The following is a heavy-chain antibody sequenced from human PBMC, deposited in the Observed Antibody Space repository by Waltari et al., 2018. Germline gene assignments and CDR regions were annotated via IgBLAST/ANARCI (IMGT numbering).Heavy chain of an antibody. CDR1: GGSISSGGYY. CDR2: IYDSGSS. D-gene: IGHD3-22*01. J-gene: IGHJ4*02. Sequence: QVQLQESGPGLVKPSQTLSLTCTVSGGSISSGGYYWSWIRQHPGKGLEWIGYIYDSGSSYYNPSLKRRVTRSVDTSKNQFSLKLSSVTAADTAVYYCASGGYYDSSGYYYFDYWGQGTLVTVSS. CDR3: ASGGYYDSSGYYYFDY. V-gene: IGHV4-31*03.